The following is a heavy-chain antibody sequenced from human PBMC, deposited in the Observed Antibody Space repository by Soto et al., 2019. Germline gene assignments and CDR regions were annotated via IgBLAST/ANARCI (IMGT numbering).Heavy chain of an antibody. V-gene: IGHV3-30-3*01. CDR3: ARDSPQGIDY. D-gene: IGHD3-10*01. J-gene: IGHJ4*02. CDR2: IAYDGSNK. CDR1: GFTFSSSA. Sequence: QVQLVESGGGVVQPGRSLRLSCAASGFTFSSSAMHWVRQAPGKGLEWVAGIAYDGSNKYHADSVKGRFTISRDNSKNTLYVQMNSLRGEDTAVYYCARDSPQGIDYWAQGALVTVSS.